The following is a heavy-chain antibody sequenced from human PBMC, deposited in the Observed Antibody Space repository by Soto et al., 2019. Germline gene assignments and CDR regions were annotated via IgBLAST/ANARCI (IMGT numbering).Heavy chain of an antibody. J-gene: IGHJ4*02. CDR1: GFSLTTSGVG. CDR3: AHRLTLNSDWNYGRFDY. V-gene: IGHV2-5*02. D-gene: IGHD1-7*01. CDR2: IYWDDDK. Sequence: QITLKESGPALVKPTQTLTLTCTFSGFSLTTSGVGVGWIRQPPGKALEWLALIYWDDDKRYCPSLRSRLTISKXXSXNLXVLTMANMDPVDTATYFCAHRLTLNSDWNYGRFDYWGQGALVTVSS.